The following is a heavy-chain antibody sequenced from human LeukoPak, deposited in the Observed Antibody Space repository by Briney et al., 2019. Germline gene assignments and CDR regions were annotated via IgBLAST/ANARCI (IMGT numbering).Heavy chain of an antibody. V-gene: IGHV3-33*01. CDR3: ARDYCSGGACHQILT. D-gene: IGHD2-15*01. Sequence: GRSLRLSCAASGFTFSNYGMHWVRQAPGKGLEWVAVIYFDGTNRYYADSVKGRFTISRDNSKNTLYLQMNSLSADDTAVYYCARDYCSGGACHQILTWGQGTLVTVSS. CDR2: IYFDGTNR. CDR1: GFTFSNYG. J-gene: IGHJ5*02.